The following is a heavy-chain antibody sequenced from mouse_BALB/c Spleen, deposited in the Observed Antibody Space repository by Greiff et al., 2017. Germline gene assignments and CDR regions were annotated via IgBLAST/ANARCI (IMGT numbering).Heavy chain of an antibody. CDR3: ARDGNYPNDY. CDR2: ISYSGST. Sequence: EVKLQESGPGLVKPSQSLSLTCTVTGYSITSDYAWNWIRQFPGNKLEWMGYISYSGSTSYNPSLKSRISITRDTSKNQFFLQLNSVTTEDTATYYCARDGNYPNDYWGQGTTLTVSS. D-gene: IGHD2-1*01. CDR1: GYSITSDYA. V-gene: IGHV3-2*02. J-gene: IGHJ2*01.